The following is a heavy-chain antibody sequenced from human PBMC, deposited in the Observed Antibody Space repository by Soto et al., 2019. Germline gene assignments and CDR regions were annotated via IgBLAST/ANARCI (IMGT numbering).Heavy chain of an antibody. D-gene: IGHD5-18*01. Sequence: EVQLVESGGGLVQPGGSLRLSCAASGFTFSTSWMNWARQAPGKGLEWVAGIKEDGSEKYYVDSVKGRFTISKDNAENSLERHKNRLRVEDTAVYYCVRDRGYNAFDHWGLGTLVTVSS. V-gene: IGHV3-7*01. CDR3: VRDRGYNAFDH. J-gene: IGHJ4*02. CDR1: GFTFSTSW. CDR2: IKEDGSEK.